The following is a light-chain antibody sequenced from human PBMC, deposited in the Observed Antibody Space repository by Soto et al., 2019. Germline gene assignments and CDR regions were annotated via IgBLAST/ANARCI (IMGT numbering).Light chain of an antibody. CDR3: QQYNIWPRA. Sequence: EGVMTQSPATLSLSPGERATLSCRASQSVSSFLAWYHQIPGQAPRLLIYGASTRATGVPARFSGSGSGTEFTLTISSLQSEDFAVYYCQQYNIWPRAFGQGTKVDIK. CDR2: GAS. V-gene: IGKV3D-15*01. CDR1: QSVSSF. J-gene: IGKJ1*01.